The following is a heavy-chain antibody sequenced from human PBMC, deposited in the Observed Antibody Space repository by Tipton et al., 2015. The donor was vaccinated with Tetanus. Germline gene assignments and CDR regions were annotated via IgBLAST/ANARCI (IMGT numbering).Heavy chain of an antibody. CDR1: GFTFSSYG. D-gene: IGHD6-13*01. Sequence: SLRLSCAASGFTFSSYGMHWVRQAPGKGLEWVAVISYDGSNKYYADSVKGRFTISRDNSKNTLYLQMNSLRAEDTAVYYCAKDSWQQLGVGHFDYWGQGTLVTVSS. V-gene: IGHV3-30*18. J-gene: IGHJ4*02. CDR3: AKDSWQQLGVGHFDY. CDR2: ISYDGSNK.